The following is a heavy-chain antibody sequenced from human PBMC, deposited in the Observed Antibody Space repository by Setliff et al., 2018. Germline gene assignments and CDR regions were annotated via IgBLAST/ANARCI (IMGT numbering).Heavy chain of an antibody. D-gene: IGHD6-25*01. J-gene: IGHJ4*02. CDR1: GYSFTSHY. Sequence: ASVKVSCKTSGYSFTSHYVHWVRQAPGQGLEWMGIINPGGLTSSSTQKFEGRVTMTRDTSTSTVYMELNSLTSGDTAVYYCARAGLAAAGRKGVFDHWGQGTLVTVSS. CDR3: ARAGLAAAGRKGVFDH. V-gene: IGHV1-46*01. CDR2: INPGGLTS.